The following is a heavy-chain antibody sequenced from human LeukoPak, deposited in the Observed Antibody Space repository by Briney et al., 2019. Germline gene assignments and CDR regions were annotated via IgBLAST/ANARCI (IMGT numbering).Heavy chain of an antibody. CDR2: ISSSSSYI. V-gene: IGHV3-21*01. CDR3: ARERELEPDY. D-gene: IGHD1-1*01. J-gene: IGHJ4*02. Sequence: GGSLRLSCAASGFTFSSYSMNWVRQAPGKGLEWVSSISSSSSYIYYADSVKGQFTISRDNAKNSLYLQMNSLRAEDTAVYYCARERELEPDYWGQGTLVTVSS. CDR1: GFTFSSYS.